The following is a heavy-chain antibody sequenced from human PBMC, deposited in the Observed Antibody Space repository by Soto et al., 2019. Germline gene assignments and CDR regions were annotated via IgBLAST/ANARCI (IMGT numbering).Heavy chain of an antibody. CDR2: INPDSGIT. V-gene: IGHV1-2*02. J-gene: IGHJ4*02. D-gene: IGHD6-19*01. CDR1: GYSFTEYY. CDR3: VRDSGRSLASVRFDY. Sequence: QVQLVQSGADVRKPGASVKVSCNSSGYSFTEYYIHWVRQAPGQGLEWMGCINPDSGITKKAQRFQGRVTLTGDTSINTAYMELTGLTSDATAVYYCVRDSGRSLASVRFDYWGQGTLVIVSS.